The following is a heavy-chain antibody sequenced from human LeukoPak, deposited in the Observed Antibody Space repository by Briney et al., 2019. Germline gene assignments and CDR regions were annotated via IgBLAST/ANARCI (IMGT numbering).Heavy chain of an antibody. CDR2: ISYDGNNK. D-gene: IGHD1-26*01. V-gene: IGHV3-30-3*01. Sequence: PGRSLRLSCAASGFTFSSYTMHWVRQAPGKGLEWVAVISYDGNNKYYADSVKGRFTISRDNSKNTLYLQMNSLRAEDTAVYYCTRARIVGPDGLFDYWGQGTLVTVSS. CDR1: GFTFSSYT. J-gene: IGHJ4*02. CDR3: TRARIVGPDGLFDY.